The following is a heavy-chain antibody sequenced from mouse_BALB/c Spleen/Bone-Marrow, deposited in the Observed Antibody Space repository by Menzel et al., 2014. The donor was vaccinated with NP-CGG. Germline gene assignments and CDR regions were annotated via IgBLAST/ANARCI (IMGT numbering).Heavy chain of an antibody. Sequence: QVQLQQSGAELVRPGSSVKISCRASGYAFSVYWMNWVKRRPGQGLEWIGQIYPGDGDTNHNGKFKGRATLTADKSSNTAYMQLSSLTSEDSAVYFCARGGISVDYWGQGTTLTVSS. CDR3: ARGGISVDY. CDR1: GYAFSVYW. CDR2: IYPGDGDT. V-gene: IGHV1-80*01. J-gene: IGHJ2*01.